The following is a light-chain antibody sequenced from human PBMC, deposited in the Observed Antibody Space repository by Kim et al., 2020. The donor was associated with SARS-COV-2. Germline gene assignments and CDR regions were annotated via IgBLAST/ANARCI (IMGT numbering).Light chain of an antibody. J-gene: IGKJ1*01. CDR1: IGSW. Sequence: IGSWLAWYKQKPGKAPELLIFQASNLETRVPSRFSGGGSGTEFTLTISSLQPDDFATYYCQNYDSDSTFGQGTKVDIK. V-gene: IGKV1-5*03. CDR2: QAS. CDR3: QNYDSDST.